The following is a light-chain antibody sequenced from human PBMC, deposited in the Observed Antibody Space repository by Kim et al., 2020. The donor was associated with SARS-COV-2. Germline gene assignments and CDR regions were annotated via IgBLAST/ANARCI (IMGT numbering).Light chain of an antibody. CDR2: GKN. J-gene: IGLJ3*02. V-gene: IGLV3-19*01. CDR3: NSRGSNGNHWV. Sequence: SSELTQDPAVSVALGQTVRITCQGDSLRSYYASWYQQKPGQAPVLVIYGKNNRPSGIPDRFSGSSSGNTDSLTITGAQAEDEADYYCNSRGSNGNHWVFG. CDR1: SLRSYY.